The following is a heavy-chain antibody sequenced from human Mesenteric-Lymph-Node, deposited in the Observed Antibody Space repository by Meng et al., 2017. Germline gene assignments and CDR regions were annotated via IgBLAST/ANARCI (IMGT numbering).Heavy chain of an antibody. J-gene: IGHJ4*02. D-gene: IGHD1-1*01. CDR3: ATELGFDLVGRTFRYHGALDH. CDR2: IKNKLDGGTA. V-gene: IGHV3-15*01. CDR1: GFTFSNAW. Sequence: GESLKISCVGSGFTFSNAWMTWVRQAPGKGLEWIGHIKNKLDGGTADLAARVKDRFTISRDNSKHTVYLQMKSLKSEDTAVYFCATELGFDLVGRTFRYHGALDHWGQGTQVTVSS.